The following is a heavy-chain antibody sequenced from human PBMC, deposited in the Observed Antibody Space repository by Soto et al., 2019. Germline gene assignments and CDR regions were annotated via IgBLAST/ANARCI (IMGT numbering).Heavy chain of an antibody. CDR2: IYYSGST. J-gene: IGHJ6*03. CDR3: ARADYSSSWSNYYYYYMDV. V-gene: IGHV4-59*01. Sequence: SETLSLTCTVAGGYISSYYLSWIRKKTGKGLEWIGYIYYSGSTNYNPSLKSRVTISVDTSKNQFSLKLSSVTAADTAVYYCARADYSSSWSNYYYYYMDVWGKGTTVTVSS. CDR1: GGYISSYY. D-gene: IGHD6-13*01.